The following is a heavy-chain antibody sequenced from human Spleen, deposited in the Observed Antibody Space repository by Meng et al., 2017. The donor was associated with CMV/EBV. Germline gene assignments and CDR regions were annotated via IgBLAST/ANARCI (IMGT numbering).Heavy chain of an antibody. V-gene: IGHV4-4*02. CDR2: VYHSGST. D-gene: IGHD3-3*01. Sequence: AVSGGSISSTHWWSWVRQPPGEGLEWIGEVYHSGSTNYNPSLGSRVSISLDTSKNHFSLKLTSVTAADTAVYYCARFRVTSHRFDPWGQGALVTVSS. J-gene: IGHJ5*02. CDR1: GGSISSTHW. CDR3: ARFRVTSHRFDP.